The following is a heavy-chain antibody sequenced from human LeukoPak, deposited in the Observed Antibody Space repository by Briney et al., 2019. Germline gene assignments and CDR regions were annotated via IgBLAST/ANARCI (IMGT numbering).Heavy chain of an antibody. V-gene: IGHV4-34*01. J-gene: IGHJ6*03. Sequence: SETLSLTCAVYGGSFSGYYWSWIRQPPGKGLEWIGEINDRGSTNYNPSLKSRVTISVDTSKNQFSLKLSSVTAADTAVYYCARGKAKDYGDYYYYYYYMDVWGKGTTVTVSS. CDR1: GGSFSGYY. CDR3: ARGKAKDYGDYYYYYYYMDV. D-gene: IGHD4-17*01. CDR2: INDRGST.